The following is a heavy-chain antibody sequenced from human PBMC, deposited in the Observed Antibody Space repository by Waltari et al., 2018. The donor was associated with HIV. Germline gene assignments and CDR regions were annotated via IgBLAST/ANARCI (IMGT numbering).Heavy chain of an antibody. J-gene: IGHJ5*02. D-gene: IGHD6-19*01. CDR1: GGTFSSYP. CDR2: IIPILGIA. CDR3: ARGPGIAVAGTGSNWFDP. V-gene: IGHV1-69*02. Sequence: QVQLVQSGAEVKKPGSSVKVSCKASGGTFSSYPISWVRQAPGQGLEWMGRIIPILGIANYAQKFQGRVTITADKSTSTAYMELSSMRSEDTAVYYCARGPGIAVAGTGSNWFDPWGQGTLVTVSS.